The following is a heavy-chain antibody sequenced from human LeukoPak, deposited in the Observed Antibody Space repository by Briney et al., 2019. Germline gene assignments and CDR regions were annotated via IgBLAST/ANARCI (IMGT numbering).Heavy chain of an antibody. CDR3: ASTYDTRPEGYFQH. J-gene: IGHJ1*01. CDR1: GYTFTSYD. Sequence: ASVKVSCKASGYTFTSYDINWVRQATGQGLEWMGWMNPNSGNKGYAQKFQGRVTMTRNTSISTAYMELSSLRSEDTAVYYCASTYDTRPEGYFQHWGQGTLVTVSS. D-gene: IGHD3-3*01. V-gene: IGHV1-8*01. CDR2: MNPNSGNK.